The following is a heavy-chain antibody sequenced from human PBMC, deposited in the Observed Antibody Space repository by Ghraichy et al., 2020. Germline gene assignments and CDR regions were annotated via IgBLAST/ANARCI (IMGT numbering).Heavy chain of an antibody. J-gene: IGHJ4*02. V-gene: IGHV4-38-2*02. Sequence: SETLSLTCTVSGDSISGYAWGWIRQPPGKGLEWIGSLYYSGTTFYNPSLKSRGTISLDMSKNQFSLRLNSVTAADTAIYYCIRRHRSGYFPHYWGQGTLVTVSS. D-gene: IGHD3-22*01. CDR3: IRRHRSGYFPHY. CDR1: GDSISGYA. CDR2: LYYSGTT.